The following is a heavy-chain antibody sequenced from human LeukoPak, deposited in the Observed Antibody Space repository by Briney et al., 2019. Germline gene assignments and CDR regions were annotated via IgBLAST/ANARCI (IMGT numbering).Heavy chain of an antibody. CDR1: GFTFSSYE. J-gene: IGHJ6*04. CDR3: AELGITMIGGV. D-gene: IGHD3-10*02. CDR2: IRSSGSTI. Sequence: GGSLRLSCAASGFTFSSYEMNWVRQAPGKRLEWVSYIRSSGSTIYYADSVKGRFTISRDNAKNSLYLQMNSLRAEDTAVYYCAELGITMIGGVWGKGTRSPSPQ. V-gene: IGHV3-48*03.